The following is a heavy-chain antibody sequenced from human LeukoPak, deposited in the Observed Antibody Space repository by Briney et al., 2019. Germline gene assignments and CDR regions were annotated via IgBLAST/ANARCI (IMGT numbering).Heavy chain of an antibody. V-gene: IGHV1-69*05. D-gene: IGHD2-15*01. CDR3: ARGEEYCSGGSCYVLFDY. CDR1: GGTFSSYA. Sequence: ASVKVPCKASGGTFSSYAISWVRQAPGQGLEWMGGIIPIFGTANYAQKFQGRVTITTDESTSTAYMELSSLRSEDTAVYYCARGEEYCSGGSCYVLFDYWGQGTLVTVSS. J-gene: IGHJ4*02. CDR2: IIPIFGTA.